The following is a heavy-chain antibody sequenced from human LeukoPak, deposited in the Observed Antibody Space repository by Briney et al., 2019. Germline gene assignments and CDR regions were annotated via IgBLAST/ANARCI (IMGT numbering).Heavy chain of an antibody. V-gene: IGHV4-38-2*02. D-gene: IGHD3-9*01. CDR1: GYSISSGYY. CDR2: INHSGST. J-gene: IGHJ4*02. CDR3: ARGDILTGYPY. Sequence: SETLSLTCTVSGYSISSGYYWGWIRQPPGKGLEWIGEINHSGSTNYNPSLKSRVTTSVDTSKNQFSLKLSSVTAADTAVYYCARGDILTGYPYWGQGTLVTVSS.